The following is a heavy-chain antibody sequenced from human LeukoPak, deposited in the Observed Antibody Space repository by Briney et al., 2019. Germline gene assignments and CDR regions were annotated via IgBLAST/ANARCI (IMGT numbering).Heavy chain of an antibody. J-gene: IGHJ5*02. CDR3: AWDIVVVPAATNKDHNWFDP. Sequence: ASVKVSCKASGYTFTSYDINWVRQATGQGLEWMGWMNPNSGNTGYAQKFQCRVTMTRNTSISTAYMELSSLRSEDTAVYYCAWDIVVVPAATNKDHNWFDPWGQGTLVTVSS. V-gene: IGHV1-8*01. CDR2: MNPNSGNT. CDR1: GYTFTSYD. D-gene: IGHD2-2*01.